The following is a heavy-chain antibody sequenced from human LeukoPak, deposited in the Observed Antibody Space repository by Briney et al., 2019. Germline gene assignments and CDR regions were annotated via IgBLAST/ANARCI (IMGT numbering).Heavy chain of an antibody. CDR1: GGSISSGGYY. CDR2: IYYSGST. Sequence: SETLSLTCTVSGGSISSGGYYWSWIRQHPGKGLEWIGYIYYSGSTYYNPSLRSRVTISVDTSKNQFSLNLSSVTAADTAVYFSARRRVVVASTDGASGAFDIWGQWTMVTVSS. CDR3: ARRRVVVASTDGASGAFDI. V-gene: IGHV4-31*03. J-gene: IGHJ3*02. D-gene: IGHD2-15*01.